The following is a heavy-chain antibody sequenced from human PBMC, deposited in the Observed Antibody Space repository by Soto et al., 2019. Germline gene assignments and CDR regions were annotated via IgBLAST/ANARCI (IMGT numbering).Heavy chain of an antibody. Sequence: PSETLSLTCAVYGGSFSGYYWSWIRQPPGKGLEWIGEINHSGSTNYNPSLKSRVTISVDTPKNQFSLKLSSVTAADTAVYYCARSLAARAYYGMDVWGQGTTVTVSS. CDR3: ARSLAARAYYGMDV. J-gene: IGHJ6*02. D-gene: IGHD6-6*01. CDR2: INHSGST. CDR1: GGSFSGYY. V-gene: IGHV4-34*01.